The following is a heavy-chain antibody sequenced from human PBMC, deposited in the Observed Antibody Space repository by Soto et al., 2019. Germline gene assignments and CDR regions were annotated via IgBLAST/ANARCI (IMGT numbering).Heavy chain of an antibody. CDR2: IYYSGGT. CDR1: GGSVSSGSYY. D-gene: IGHD3-16*01. Sequence: QVQLQESGPGLVKPSETLSLTCTVSGGSVSSGSYYWSWIRQPPGKGLEWIGYIYYSGGTNYSPSLKSRITLSVDTFKNQFVLKLSSVTAADTAVDYCARSLITIVQVRYPDYWGQGTLLTPSS. V-gene: IGHV4-61*01. J-gene: IGHJ4*02. CDR3: ARSLITIVQVRYPDY.